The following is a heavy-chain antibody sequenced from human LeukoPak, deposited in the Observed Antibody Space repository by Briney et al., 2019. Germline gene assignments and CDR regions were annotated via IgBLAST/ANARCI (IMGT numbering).Heavy chain of an antibody. CDR3: ARDLSSWFDP. Sequence: SETLSLTCTVSGGSISSYYWSWIRQPPGKGLEWVEYIYYSGSTNYNPSLKSRVDISVDPSKIQFSLKLSSVTAADTAVYYCARDLSSWFDPWGQGTLVTVSS. CDR2: IYYSGST. CDR1: GGSISSYY. V-gene: IGHV4-59*12. J-gene: IGHJ5*02. D-gene: IGHD5/OR15-5a*01.